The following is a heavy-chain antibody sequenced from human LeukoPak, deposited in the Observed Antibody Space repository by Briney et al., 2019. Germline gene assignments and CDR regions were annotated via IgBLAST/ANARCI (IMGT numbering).Heavy chain of an antibody. CDR3: ARATLSDYYFNY. V-gene: IGHV1-46*01. CDR2: INPSGGST. J-gene: IGHJ4*02. CDR1: VYTFTGYY. Sequence: WASVKVSSKASVYTFTGYYMHWVRQAPGQGLEWMGIINPSGGSTSYAQKFQGRVTMTRDTSTNTVYMELSSLRSEDTAVYFCARATLSDYYFNYWGQGTLVTVSS.